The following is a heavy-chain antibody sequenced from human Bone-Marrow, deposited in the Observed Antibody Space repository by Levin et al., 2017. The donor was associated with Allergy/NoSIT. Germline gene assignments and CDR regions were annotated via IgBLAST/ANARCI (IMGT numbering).Heavy chain of an antibody. J-gene: IGHJ4*02. CDR1: GGSISTYY. D-gene: IGHD5-18*01. Sequence: TPGGSLRLSCTVSGGSISTYYWSWIRQPPGKGLEWIGYVYYSGSTNYNPSLKSRVTMSVDTSKNHFSLKQSSVTAADTGLYYCARYAGPIHLWLMDYWGQGTLVTVSS. V-gene: IGHV4-59*08. CDR3: ARYAGPIHLWLMDY. CDR2: VYYSGST.